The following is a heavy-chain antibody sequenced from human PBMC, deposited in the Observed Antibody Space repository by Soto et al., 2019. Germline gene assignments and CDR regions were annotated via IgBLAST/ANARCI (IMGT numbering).Heavy chain of an antibody. Sequence: QVQLVESGGGVVQPGGSLRLSCVGSGFTFSNYPMHWVRQAPGQGLEWVAVISSDGSERYYTDSVKGRFTISRDNSKDTLFLQMNSLRVDDTALYYCVKDLSDAWPTGGDYWGQGTLVTVSS. CDR1: GFTFSNYP. V-gene: IGHV3-30-3*01. J-gene: IGHJ4*02. CDR3: VKDLSDAWPTGGDY. CDR2: ISSDGSER. D-gene: IGHD3-16*01.